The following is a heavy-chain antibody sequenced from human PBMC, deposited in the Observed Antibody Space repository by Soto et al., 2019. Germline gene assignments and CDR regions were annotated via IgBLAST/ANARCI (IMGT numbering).Heavy chain of an antibody. Sequence: SWILYLTSTVSRGSVTISSYYWGWIRQSPGKWLEWIGSVYDRGRSYSKSSVKSRVTISVDTSKNRLSLSLNSVTASDTAVYFCVSQRTTVPTQAYFDYWAPGALGAVPS. V-gene: IGHV4-39*01. D-gene: IGHD4-17*01. J-gene: IGHJ4*02. CDR2: VYDRGRS. CDR1: RGSVTISSYY. CDR3: VSQRTTVPTQAYFDY.